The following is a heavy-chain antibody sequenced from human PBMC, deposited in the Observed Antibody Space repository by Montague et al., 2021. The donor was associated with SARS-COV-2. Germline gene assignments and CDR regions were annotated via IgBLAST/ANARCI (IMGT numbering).Heavy chain of an antibody. D-gene: IGHD2-15*01. Sequence: SETLSLTCAVSGDSISTSSYYWGWIRQSPGRGLEWIGSINYNGSTYYNPSLKSRVTISVDTPKDQFSLQLASVTAADTAVYYCARQNGGGFVVSVFESYFDYWGQGSLVTVSS. CDR1: GDSISTSSYY. CDR3: ARQNGGGFVVSVFESYFDY. V-gene: IGHV4-39*01. J-gene: IGHJ4*02. CDR2: INYNGST.